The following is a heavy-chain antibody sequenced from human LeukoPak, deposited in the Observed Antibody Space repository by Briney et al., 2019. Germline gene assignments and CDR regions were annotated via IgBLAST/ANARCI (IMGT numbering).Heavy chain of an antibody. J-gene: IGHJ4*02. CDR2: ISYDGSNK. Sequence: PGGSLRLSCEASGFTFSSYAMHWVRQAPGKGLEWVAVISYDGSNKYYADSVKGRFTISRDNSKNTLYLQMNSLRAEDTAVYYCARAHSGSGWSVDYWGQGILGTVSS. V-gene: IGHV3-30*04. CDR3: ARAHSGSGWSVDY. CDR1: GFTFSSYA. D-gene: IGHD6-19*01.